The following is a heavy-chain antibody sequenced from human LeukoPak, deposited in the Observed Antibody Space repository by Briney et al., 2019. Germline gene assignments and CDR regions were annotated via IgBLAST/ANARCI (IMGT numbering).Heavy chain of an antibody. D-gene: IGHD4-23*01. CDR2: IYYSGST. CDR3: ARGAVTYYYYYGMDV. Sequence: PSQTLSLTCIVSGGSISSGGYYWSWIRQHPGKGLEWIGYIYYSGSTYYNPSLKSRVTISVDTSKNQFSLKLSSVTAADTAVYYCARGAVTYYYYYGMDVWGQGTTVTVSS. V-gene: IGHV4-31*03. CDR1: GGSISSGGYY. J-gene: IGHJ6*02.